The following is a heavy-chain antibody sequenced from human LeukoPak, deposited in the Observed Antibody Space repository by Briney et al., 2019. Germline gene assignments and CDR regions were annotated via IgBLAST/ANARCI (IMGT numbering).Heavy chain of an antibody. CDR2: IKEDGSEK. Sequence: GGSLSLSCAASGFTFRNYWMSWVRQAPGKGLEWVANIKEDGSEKYYVDSVKGRFTISRDNARNSLYLQMNSLRAEDTAVYYCASGRPLGYWGQGNLVTVSS. D-gene: IGHD7-27*01. J-gene: IGHJ4*02. V-gene: IGHV3-7*01. CDR3: ASGRPLGY. CDR1: GFTFRNYW.